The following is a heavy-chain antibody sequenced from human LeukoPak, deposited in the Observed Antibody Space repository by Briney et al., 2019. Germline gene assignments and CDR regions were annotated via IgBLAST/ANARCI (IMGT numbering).Heavy chain of an antibody. CDR1: GFTFSSYA. CDR3: ARSGSYYY. V-gene: IGHV3-64*01. CDR2: ISSNGGST. Sequence: PGGSLRLSCAAPGFTFSSYAMHWVRQAPGKGLEYVSAISSNGGSTYYANSVKGRFTISRDNSKNTLYLQMGSLRAEDMAVYYCARSGSYYYWGQGTLVTVSS. J-gene: IGHJ4*02. D-gene: IGHD1-26*01.